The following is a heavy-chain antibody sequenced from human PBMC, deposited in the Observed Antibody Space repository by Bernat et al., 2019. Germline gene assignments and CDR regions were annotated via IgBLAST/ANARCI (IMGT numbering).Heavy chain of an antibody. V-gene: IGHV3-30-3*01. CDR1: GFTFSSYA. CDR3: AKVGGSSSPYYYYGMDV. J-gene: IGHJ6*02. Sequence: QVQLVESGGGVVQPGRSLRLSCAASGFTFSSYAMHWVRQAPGKGLEWVAVISYDGSNKYYADSVKGRFTISRDNSKNTLYLQMNSLRAEDTAVYYCAKVGGSSSPYYYYGMDVWGQGTTVTVSS. CDR2: ISYDGSNK. D-gene: IGHD6-6*01.